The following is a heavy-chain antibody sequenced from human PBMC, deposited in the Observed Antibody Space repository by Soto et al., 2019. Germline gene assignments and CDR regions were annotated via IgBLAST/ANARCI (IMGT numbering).Heavy chain of an antibody. D-gene: IGHD6-13*01. Sequence: QVQLVQSGAEVKKPGASVKVSCTASGYTFTHYAIHWVRHAPGQRLEWMGFINAGSGNTKYSQTFQGRLTFTKDTSASPAYMDRSSLRSEDTAIYYCARGLAEDGAWGQGTLVTVSS. CDR1: GYTFTHYA. CDR2: INAGSGNT. CDR3: ARGLAEDGA. J-gene: IGHJ5*02. V-gene: IGHV1-3*01.